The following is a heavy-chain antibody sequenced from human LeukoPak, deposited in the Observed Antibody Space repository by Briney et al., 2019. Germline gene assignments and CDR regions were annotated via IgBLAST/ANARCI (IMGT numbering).Heavy chain of an antibody. CDR2: IYYSGST. V-gene: IGHV4-39*07. Sequence: SETLSLTCTVSGGSISSSSYYWGWIRQPPGKGLEWIGSIYYSGSTYYNPSLKSRVTISVDTSKNQFSLKLSSVTAADTAVYYCARDSVLLWFGESAGYGMDVWGQGTTVTVSS. CDR1: GGSISSSSYY. J-gene: IGHJ6*02. D-gene: IGHD3-10*01. CDR3: ARDSVLLWFGESAGYGMDV.